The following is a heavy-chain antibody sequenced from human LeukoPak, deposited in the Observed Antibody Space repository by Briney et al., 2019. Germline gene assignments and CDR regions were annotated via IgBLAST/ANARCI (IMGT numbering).Heavy chain of an antibody. CDR3: AKSPYAVAGYLPDY. D-gene: IGHD6-19*01. Sequence: GGSLRLSCAASGFTFDDYAMHWVRQAPGKGLEWVSGISWNSGSIGYADSVKGRFTISRDNAKNSLYLQMNSLRAEDTALYYCAKSPYAVAGYLPDYWGQGTLVTVSS. J-gene: IGHJ4*02. CDR2: ISWNSGSI. V-gene: IGHV3-9*01. CDR1: GFTFDDYA.